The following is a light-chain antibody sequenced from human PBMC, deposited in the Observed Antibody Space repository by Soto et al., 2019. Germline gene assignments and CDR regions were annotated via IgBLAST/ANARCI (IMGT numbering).Light chain of an antibody. CDR2: DAS. CDR3: QQYSDFLIS. Sequence: DIQMTQSPSTLSASVGDRVTITCRASQSISRSLAWYQQKPGKAPSILIYDASSFEGGVPSRFSGSGFGTEFTLTITILQPADFATYYCQQYSDFLISFGPGTTVDFK. CDR1: QSISRS. V-gene: IGKV1-5*01. J-gene: IGKJ3*01.